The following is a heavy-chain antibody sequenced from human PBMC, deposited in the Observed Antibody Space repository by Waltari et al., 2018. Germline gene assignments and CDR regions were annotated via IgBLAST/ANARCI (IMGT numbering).Heavy chain of an antibody. CDR3: ATALGDRSSASRAFDI. D-gene: IGHD3-10*01. CDR2: VDQEDEET. V-gene: IGHV1-69-2*01. CDR1: GYTFTDYY. J-gene: IGHJ3*02. Sequence: EVQLLQSGTELKKPGTTVKISCQVSGYTFTDYYIHWVQQAPGNRPHWMGLVDQEDEETIDAEKFQGRVTITADRSTDTAYMELSSLRSEDTAVYYCATALGDRSSASRAFDIWGLGTMITVSS.